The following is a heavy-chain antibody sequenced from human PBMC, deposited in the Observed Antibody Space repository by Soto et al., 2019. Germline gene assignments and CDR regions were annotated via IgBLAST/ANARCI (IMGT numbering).Heavy chain of an antibody. CDR3: ARGQGHYQGMDV. V-gene: IGHV4-59*01. J-gene: IGHJ6*02. CDR2: IYYSGST. CDR1: GGSINSYY. Sequence: PSETLSLTCTVSGGSINSYYWSWIRQPPGEGLEWLGYIYYSGSTNYNPSLKSRVTMSVDTSKNQFSLKLSSVTAADTAVYYCARGQGHYQGMDVWGQGTTVTVSS.